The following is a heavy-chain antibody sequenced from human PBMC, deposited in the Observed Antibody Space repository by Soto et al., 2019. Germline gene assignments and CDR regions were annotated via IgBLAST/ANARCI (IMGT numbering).Heavy chain of an antibody. D-gene: IGHD2-8*01. Sequence: TVSGDSITTSSFYWGWIRQPPGKGLQWVASIDYSGSTYYNPSLKSRVTISVDTSKNQFFLKLTSVTAADTAVYYCARLLTYWGHGTLVTVSS. CDR2: IDYSGST. CDR3: ARLLTY. J-gene: IGHJ4*01. V-gene: IGHV4-39*01. CDR1: GDSITTSSFY.